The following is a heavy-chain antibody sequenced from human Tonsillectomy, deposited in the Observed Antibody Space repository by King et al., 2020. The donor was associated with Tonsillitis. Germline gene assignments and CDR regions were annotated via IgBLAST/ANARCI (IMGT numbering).Heavy chain of an antibody. V-gene: IGHV1-69*01. CDR3: ATYSRGYSYGYHNY. CDR1: GGTFSTYT. J-gene: IGHJ4*01. Sequence: VQLVESGAEVKKPGSSMKVSCKASGGTFSTYTIIWVRQAPGQGLEWMGGIIPIFGTTNYVQKFQGRVTITADESTSTAYMELSSLRSEDTAVYYCATYSRGYSYGYHNYWGHGTLVTVSS. D-gene: IGHD5-18*01. CDR2: IIPIFGTT.